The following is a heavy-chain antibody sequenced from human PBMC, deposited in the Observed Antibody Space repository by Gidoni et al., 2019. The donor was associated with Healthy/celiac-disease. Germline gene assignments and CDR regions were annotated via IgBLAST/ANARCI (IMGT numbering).Heavy chain of an antibody. CDR3: ARVGRITIFGVVIGEDLDY. CDR2: INHSGST. V-gene: IGHV4-34*01. J-gene: IGHJ4*02. CDR1: VRFFSGYY. Sequence: QVQPQHCGAGLLKPSETLSLTRAASVRFFSGYYWSWIRQPPGKGLGWIGEINHSGSTNYNPSLKSRVTISVDTSKNQFSLKLSSVTAADTAVYYCARVGRITIFGVVIGEDLDYWGQGTLVTVSS. D-gene: IGHD3-3*01.